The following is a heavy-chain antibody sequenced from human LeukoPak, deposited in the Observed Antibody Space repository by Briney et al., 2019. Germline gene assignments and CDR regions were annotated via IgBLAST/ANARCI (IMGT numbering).Heavy chain of an antibody. CDR1: GFTFSSCW. D-gene: IGHD4-23*01. CDR3: ARGRPHGNDY. V-gene: IGHV3-74*01. CDR2: IASDGSST. Sequence: GGSLRLSCAASGFTFSSCWMNWVRQAPGKGLVWDSRIASDGSSTTYADSVKGRFSISRDNAKNTLYLQMNSLRVEDTAVYYCARGRPHGNDYWGQGTLVTVSS. J-gene: IGHJ4*02.